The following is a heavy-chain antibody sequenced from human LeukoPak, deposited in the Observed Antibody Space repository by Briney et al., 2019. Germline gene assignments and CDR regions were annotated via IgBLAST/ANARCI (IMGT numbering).Heavy chain of an antibody. CDR2: IYYSGST. CDR3: AIMHSSGYYPFDC. V-gene: IGHV4-39*07. D-gene: IGHD3-22*01. Sequence: PSETLSLTCTVSGGSISSNSYYWGWIRQPPGKGLEWIGSIYYSGSTYYNPSLKSRLTMSVDTSKNQFSLKLSSVTAADTAVYYCAIMHSSGYYPFDCWGQGTLVTVSS. J-gene: IGHJ4*02. CDR1: GGSISSNSYY.